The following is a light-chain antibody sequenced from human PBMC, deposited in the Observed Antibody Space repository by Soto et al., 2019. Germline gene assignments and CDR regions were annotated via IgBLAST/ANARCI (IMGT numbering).Light chain of an antibody. CDR2: DAS. CDR3: QQYNSYSLP. Sequence: DIQMTQSPSTLSASVGDRVTITCRASQSISSWLAWYQQKPGKAPKLLIYDASSLESGVPSRFSGSGSGTEFTLTIGTLQPDDFAPYYCQQYNSYSLPFGGGTKVEIK. V-gene: IGKV1-5*01. CDR1: QSISSW. J-gene: IGKJ4*01.